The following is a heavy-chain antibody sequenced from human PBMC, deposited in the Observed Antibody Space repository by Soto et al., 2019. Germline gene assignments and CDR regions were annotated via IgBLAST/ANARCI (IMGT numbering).Heavy chain of an antibody. CDR3: QNPVHHPNGYGYYYGLDV. CDR1: GFTFSSYA. Sequence: GSLRLSCTSSGFTFSSYAMSWVRQAPGKGLEWVSAISGRSSETHYADSVKDRFTISRDNSKNTLFLQMNSVRAEDTAVSFCQNPVHHPNGYGYYYGLDVWGQGTTVTVSS. J-gene: IGHJ6*02. CDR2: ISGRSSET. V-gene: IGHV3-23*01. D-gene: IGHD5-18*01.